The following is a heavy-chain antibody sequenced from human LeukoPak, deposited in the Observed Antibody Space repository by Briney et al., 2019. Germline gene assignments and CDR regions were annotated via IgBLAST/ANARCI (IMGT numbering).Heavy chain of an antibody. CDR1: GFTFSSYA. CDR3: AKDALGYCSSTSCAYFDY. CDR2: ISGSGGST. Sequence: GGSLRLSCAASGFTFSSYAMSWVRQAPGKGLEWVSAISGSGGSTYYADSVKGRFTISRDNSKNTLYLQMNSLRAEDTAVYYCAKDALGYCSSTSCAYFDYWGQGTLVTVSS. J-gene: IGHJ4*02. D-gene: IGHD2-2*01. V-gene: IGHV3-23*01.